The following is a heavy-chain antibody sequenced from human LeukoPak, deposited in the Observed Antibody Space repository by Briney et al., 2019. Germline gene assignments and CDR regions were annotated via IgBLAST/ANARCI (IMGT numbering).Heavy chain of an antibody. Sequence: GASVKVSCKASGYTFTGYYMHWVRQAPGQGLEWMGWINPNSGGTNYAQKFQGRVTMTRDTSISTAYMELSRLRSDDTAVYYCARDIVVVPAAMRFRDYNYYYMDVWGKGTTVTVSS. CDR1: GYTFTGYY. CDR3: ARDIVVVPAAMRFRDYNYYYMDV. D-gene: IGHD2-2*01. V-gene: IGHV1-2*02. J-gene: IGHJ6*03. CDR2: INPNSGGT.